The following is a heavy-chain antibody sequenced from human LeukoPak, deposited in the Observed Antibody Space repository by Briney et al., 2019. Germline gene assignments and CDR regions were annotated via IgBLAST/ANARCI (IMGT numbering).Heavy chain of an antibody. CDR1: GYTLTELS. J-gene: IGHJ4*02. Sequence: ASVKVSCKVSGYTLTELSMHWVRQAPGKGLEWMGGFDPEDGETIYAQKFQGRVTMTEDTSTDTAYMELSSLRSEDTAVYYCAGDYYDSSGYSTLDYWGQGTLVTVSS. D-gene: IGHD3-22*01. V-gene: IGHV1-24*01. CDR3: AGDYYDSSGYSTLDY. CDR2: FDPEDGET.